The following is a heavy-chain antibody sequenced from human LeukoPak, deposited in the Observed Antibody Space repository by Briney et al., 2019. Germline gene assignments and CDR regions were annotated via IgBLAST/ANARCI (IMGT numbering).Heavy chain of an antibody. D-gene: IGHD3-16*01. V-gene: IGHV1-69*05. CDR1: GGTFSSYA. CDR3: ARDGRGRFGGFDY. CDR2: IIPIFGTA. J-gene: IGHJ4*02. Sequence: EASVKVSCKASGGTFSSYAICWVRQAPGQGLEWMGGIIPIFGTANYAQKFQGRVTITTDESTSTAYMELSSLRSEDTAVYYCARDGRGRFGGFDYWGQGTLVTVSS.